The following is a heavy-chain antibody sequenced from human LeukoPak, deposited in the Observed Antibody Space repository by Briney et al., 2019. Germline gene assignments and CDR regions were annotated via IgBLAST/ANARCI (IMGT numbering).Heavy chain of an antibody. CDR2: IYTSGST. V-gene: IGHV4-61*02. Sequence: SETLSLTCTVSGGSVSSSGSYWSWIRQPAGKGLEWIGRIYTSGSTNYNSSLKSRVTMSVDTSKNQVSLKLSSVTAADTAVYYCATGDGYNSFDYWGQGTLVTVSS. CDR3: ATGDGYNSFDY. CDR1: GGSVSSSGSY. J-gene: IGHJ4*02. D-gene: IGHD5-24*01.